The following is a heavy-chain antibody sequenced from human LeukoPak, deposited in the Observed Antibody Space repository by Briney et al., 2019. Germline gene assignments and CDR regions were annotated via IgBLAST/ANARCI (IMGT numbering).Heavy chain of an antibody. CDR1: GFTFSSYA. D-gene: IGHD3-9*01. CDR3: AKGPGCDILTGDSGYFDY. CDR2: ISGSAGST. J-gene: IGHJ4*02. Sequence: PGESLRLSCAASGFTFSSYAMSWVRQAPGKGLEWVSGISGSAGSTYYADTTKGRSTISRQNSKNTLSLKMNSLRDEDSVVYCCAKGPGCDILTGDSGYFDYWGQGTLVTVSS. V-gene: IGHV3-23*01.